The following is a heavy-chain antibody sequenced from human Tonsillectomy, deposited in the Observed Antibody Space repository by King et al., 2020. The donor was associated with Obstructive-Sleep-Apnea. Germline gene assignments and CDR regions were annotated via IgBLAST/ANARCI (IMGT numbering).Heavy chain of an antibody. CDR2: ISYSGTT. J-gene: IGHJ4*02. CDR1: GDSLNSYY. Sequence: QLQESGPGLVKPSETLSLTCSVSGDSLNSYYWNWVRQSPGKGLEWIGYISYSGTTNYNPSLKSRFTISVDTSKYQFSLKLSSVTAADTAVYYCAGPRFDYWGQGTLVTVSS. CDR3: AGPRFDY. V-gene: IGHV4-59*01.